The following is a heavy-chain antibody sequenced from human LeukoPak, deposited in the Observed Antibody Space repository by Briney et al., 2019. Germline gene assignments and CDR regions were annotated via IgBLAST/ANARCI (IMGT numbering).Heavy chain of an antibody. D-gene: IGHD1-7*01. Sequence: GGSLRLSCAASGFTFSRNWMHWVRQAPGKGLVWVSRTNSDGSITNYADSVKGRFTISRDNAKNSLYLQMNSLRAEDTAVYYCARVELAPYYYYMDVWGKGTTVTVSS. CDR3: ARVELAPYYYYMDV. CDR1: GFTFSRNW. CDR2: TNSDGSIT. V-gene: IGHV3-74*01. J-gene: IGHJ6*03.